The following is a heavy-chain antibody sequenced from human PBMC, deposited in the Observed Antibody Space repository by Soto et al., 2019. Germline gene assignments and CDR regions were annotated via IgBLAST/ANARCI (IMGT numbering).Heavy chain of an antibody. J-gene: IGHJ6*02. D-gene: IGHD5-18*01. V-gene: IGHV4-34*01. CDR3: ARGGVFGYSYGLIYYGMDV. CDR1: GGSFSGYY. CDR2: INHSGST. Sequence: SETLSLTCAGYGGSFSGYYWSWIRQPPGKGLEWIGEINHSGSTNYNPSLKSRVTISVDTSKNQFSLKLSSVTAADTAVYYCARGGVFGYSYGLIYYGMDVWGQGTTVTVSS.